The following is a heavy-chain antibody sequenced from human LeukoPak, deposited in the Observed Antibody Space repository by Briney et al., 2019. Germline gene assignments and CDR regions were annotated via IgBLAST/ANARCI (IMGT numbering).Heavy chain of an antibody. D-gene: IGHD6-19*01. J-gene: IGHJ5*02. V-gene: IGHV4-39*01. CDR2: IYYSGST. CDR3: ARRHGDTLGAGYSSGWYEWDWFDP. Sequence: SETLSLTCTVSGGSISSSSYSWGWIRQPPGKGLEWIGSIYYSGSTYYNPSLKSRVTISVDTSKNQFSLKLSSVTAADTAVYYCARRHGDTLGAGYSSGWYEWDWFDPWGQGTLVTVSS. CDR1: GGSISSSSYS.